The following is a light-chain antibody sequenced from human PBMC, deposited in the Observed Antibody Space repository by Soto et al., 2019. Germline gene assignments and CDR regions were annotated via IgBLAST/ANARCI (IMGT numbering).Light chain of an antibody. CDR3: NSSTSTSAVV. CDR2: EVT. Sequence: QSALTQPASVSGSPGQSITISCTGTRNDVGGFNYVSWYQQHPGKAPKVIIYEVTNRPSGVSNRFSGSKSGNTSSLTISGLQDEDEADYCCNSSTSTSAVVFGGGTKVTVL. J-gene: IGLJ3*02. CDR1: RNDVGGFNY. V-gene: IGLV2-14*01.